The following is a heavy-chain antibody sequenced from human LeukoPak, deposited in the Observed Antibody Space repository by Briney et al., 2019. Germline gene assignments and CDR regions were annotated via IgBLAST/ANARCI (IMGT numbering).Heavy chain of an antibody. V-gene: IGHV1-8*01. CDR1: GYTFTSYD. CDR3: ATASSVSTERGSVVRAFDI. CDR2: MNPNSGNT. D-gene: IGHD5/OR15-5a*01. Sequence: ASVKVSCKASGYTFTSYDINWVPRATGQGLEWMGWMNPNSGNTGYAQKFQGRVTMTRSTSISTAYMELNSLRSEDTAVYDCATASSVSTERGSVVRAFDIWGEETMVTVSS. J-gene: IGHJ3*02.